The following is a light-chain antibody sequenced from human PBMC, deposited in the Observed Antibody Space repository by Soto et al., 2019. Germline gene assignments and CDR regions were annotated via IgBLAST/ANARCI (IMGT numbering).Light chain of an antibody. CDR1: SSNIGAGYD. CDR2: ANS. V-gene: IGLV1-40*01. CDR3: QSYDSRLQWV. J-gene: IGLJ2*01. Sequence: QSVLTQPPSVSGAPGQRVTLSCTGSSSNIGAGYDVHWYQQLPGTAPKLLIYANSNRPSGVPDRFSGSKSGTSASLAITGLQAEDEADYYCQSYDSRLQWVFGGGTKLTVL.